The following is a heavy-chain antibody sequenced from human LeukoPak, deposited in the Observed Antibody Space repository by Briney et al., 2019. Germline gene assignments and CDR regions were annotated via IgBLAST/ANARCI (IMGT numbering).Heavy chain of an antibody. J-gene: IGHJ4*02. V-gene: IGHV5-51*01. CDR2: IYPGDSDT. Sequence: GESLKISCKGSGYNFNNYWIGWVRQMPGKSLEWMGIIYPGDSDTKYSPSFRGQVTISADRSITTAYLQWSSLKASDTAMYYCARHGTTLTPFDYWGQGTLVTVSS. D-gene: IGHD1-7*01. CDR1: GYNFNNYW. CDR3: ARHGTTLTPFDY.